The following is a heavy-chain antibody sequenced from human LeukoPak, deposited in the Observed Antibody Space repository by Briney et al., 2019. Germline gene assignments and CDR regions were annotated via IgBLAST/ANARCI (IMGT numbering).Heavy chain of an antibody. CDR3: ARDSNPYYDILTGLRGTYYYGMDV. D-gene: IGHD3-9*01. J-gene: IGHJ6*04. V-gene: IGHV1-69*13. CDR2: IIPIFGTA. Sequence: SVKVSCEASGGTFSSYAISWVRQAPGQGLEWMGGIIPIFGTANYAQKFQGRVTITADESTSTAYMELSSLRSEDTAVYYCARDSNPYYDILTGLRGTYYYGMDVWGKGTTVTVSS. CDR1: GGTFSSYA.